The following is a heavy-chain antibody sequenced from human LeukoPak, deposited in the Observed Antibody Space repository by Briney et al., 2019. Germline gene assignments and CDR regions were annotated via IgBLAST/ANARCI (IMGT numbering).Heavy chain of an antibody. V-gene: IGHV4-34*01. CDR3: ARGLTH. CDR1: GGSFSGYY. J-gene: IGHJ4*02. Sequence: SETLSLTCTVSGGSFSGYYWRWIRQPPGKGLEWIGEINHSGNPNYNPSLKSRLTISVDTSRNQLSLKLSSVTAADTGVYYCARGLTHWGQGTLVTV. CDR2: INHSGNP.